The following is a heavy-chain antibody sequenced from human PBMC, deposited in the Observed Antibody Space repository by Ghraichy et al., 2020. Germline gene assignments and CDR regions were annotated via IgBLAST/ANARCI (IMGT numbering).Heavy chain of an antibody. V-gene: IGHV4-59*01. Sequence: SQTLSLTCTVSGGSISSYYWSWIRQPPGKGLEWIGYIYYSGSTNYNPSLKSRVTISVDTSKNQFSLKLSSVTAADTAVYYCASTGLSSSWQLDPWGQGTLVTVSS. CDR3: ASTGLSSSWQLDP. CDR1: GGSISSYY. D-gene: IGHD6-13*01. J-gene: IGHJ5*02. CDR2: IYYSGST.